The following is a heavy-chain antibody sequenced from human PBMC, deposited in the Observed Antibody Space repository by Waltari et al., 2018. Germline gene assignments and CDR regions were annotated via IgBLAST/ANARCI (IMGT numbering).Heavy chain of an antibody. J-gene: IGHJ3*02. V-gene: IGHV1-46*01. D-gene: IGHD1-26*01. CDR1: GYTFTSYY. CDR3: ARDWELLLAFDI. Sequence: QVQLVQSGAEVKKPGASVKVSCKASGYTFTSYYMHWVRQAPGQGLEWMGIINPSGGSTSYAQKFQGRVTMTRDTTTSTVYMELSSLRSEDTAVYYCARDWELLLAFDIWGQGTMVTVSS. CDR2: INPSGGST.